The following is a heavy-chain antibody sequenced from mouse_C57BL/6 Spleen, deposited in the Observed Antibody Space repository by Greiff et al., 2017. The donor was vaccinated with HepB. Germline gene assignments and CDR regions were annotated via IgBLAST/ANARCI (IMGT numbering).Heavy chain of an antibody. CDR2: INPSNGGT. CDR3: ARAEGLLGWYFDV. D-gene: IGHD1-1*01. CDR1: GYTFTSYW. J-gene: IGHJ1*03. Sequence: QVQLQQPGTELVKPGASVKLSCKASGYTFTSYWMHWVKQRPGQGLEWIGNINPSNGGTNYNEKFKSKATLTVDKSSSTAYVQLSSLTSEDSAVDFYARAEGLLGWYFDVWGTGTTVTVSS. V-gene: IGHV1-53*01.